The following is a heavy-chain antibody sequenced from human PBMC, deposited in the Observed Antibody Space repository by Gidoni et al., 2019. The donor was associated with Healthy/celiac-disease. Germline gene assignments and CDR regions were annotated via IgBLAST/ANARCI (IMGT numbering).Heavy chain of an antibody. CDR3: ARREIVAARRYQYNWFDP. CDR1: GSTFTSSD. Sequence: QVQLVQSGAEVKKPGASVKVSCKASGSTFTSSDINWVRQATGQGLEWMGWMNPNSGNTGYAQKFQGRVTMTRNTSISTAYMELSSLRSEDTAVYYCARREIVAARRYQYNWFDPWGQGTLVTVSS. CDR2: MNPNSGNT. D-gene: IGHD6-6*01. V-gene: IGHV1-8*01. J-gene: IGHJ5*02.